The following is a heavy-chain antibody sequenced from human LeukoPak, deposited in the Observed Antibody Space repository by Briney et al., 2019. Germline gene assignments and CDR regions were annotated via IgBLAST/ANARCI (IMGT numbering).Heavy chain of an antibody. D-gene: IGHD4-23*01. V-gene: IGHV4-38-2*01. CDR3: ARHRGFGGKYGAFDI. J-gene: IGHJ3*02. CDR1: GYSISSGSY. Sequence: SETLSLTCAVSGYSISSGSYWGWIRQPPGEGLEWIGSIYHSGTTYYNPSVKSRVTISVDTSKNQFSLNLSSVTAADTAVYYCARHRGFGGKYGAFDIWGQGTMVTVSS. CDR2: IYHSGTT.